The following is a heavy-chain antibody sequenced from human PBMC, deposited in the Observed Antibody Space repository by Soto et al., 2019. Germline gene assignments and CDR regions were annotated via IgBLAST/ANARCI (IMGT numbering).Heavy chain of an antibody. CDR2: MYHTGST. J-gene: IGHJ4*02. CDR1: GVSISSNNW. Sequence: QVQLQESGPGLVKPSGTLSLTCAVSGVSISSNNWWSWVRQPPGKGLEWIGEMYHTGSTNYNPSLTSRVTISVDKSKNHFSLELNSVTAADTAVYYCGRSSRYQYDSSEGNFDYWGQGTLVTVSS. D-gene: IGHD3-22*01. CDR3: GRSSRYQYDSSEGNFDY. V-gene: IGHV4-4*02.